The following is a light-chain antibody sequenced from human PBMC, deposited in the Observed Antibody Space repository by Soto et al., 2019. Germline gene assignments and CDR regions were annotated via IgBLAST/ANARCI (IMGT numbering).Light chain of an antibody. CDR3: PQYTSHRWP. Sequence: DIKMTKSPATLSASVGDRVTITCRASQSINSWLAWYQQKPGKAPKFLIYKASTLESGVPSRFSGSGSGTEFTLTISCLQPDDFATYYCPQYTSHRWPFAQGTKLDNK. CDR1: QSINSW. CDR2: KAS. J-gene: IGKJ1*01. V-gene: IGKV1-5*03.